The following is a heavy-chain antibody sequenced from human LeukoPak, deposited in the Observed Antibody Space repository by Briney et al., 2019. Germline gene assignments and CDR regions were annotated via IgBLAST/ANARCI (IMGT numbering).Heavy chain of an antibody. CDR2: ISGSGGST. D-gene: IGHD3/OR15-3a*01. V-gene: IGHV3-23*01. Sequence: GGSLRLSCAASGFTFSSYAMSWVRQAPGKGLEWVSAISGSGGSTYYADFVKGRFTISRDNSKNTLYLQMNSLRAEGTAVYYCAKAFGLSGGYYYYYMDVWGKGTTVTVSS. CDR1: GFTFSSYA. CDR3: AKAFGLSGGYYYYYMDV. J-gene: IGHJ6*03.